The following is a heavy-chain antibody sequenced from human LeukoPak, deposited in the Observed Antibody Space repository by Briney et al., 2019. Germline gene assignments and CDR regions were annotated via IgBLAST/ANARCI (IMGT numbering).Heavy chain of an antibody. CDR2: IYSGGST. Sequence: GGSLRLSCAASGFTVSSNYMSWVRQAAGKGLEWVSVIYSGGSTYYADSVKGRFTISRDNSKNTLYLQMNSLRAEDTAVYYCARRTYNWKAYAFDIWGQGTVVTVSS. D-gene: IGHD1-1*01. CDR3: ARRTYNWKAYAFDI. CDR1: GFTVSSNY. J-gene: IGHJ3*02. V-gene: IGHV3-66*01.